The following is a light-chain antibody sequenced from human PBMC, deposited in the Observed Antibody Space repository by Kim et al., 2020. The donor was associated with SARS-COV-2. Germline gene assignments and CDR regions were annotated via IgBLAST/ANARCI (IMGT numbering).Light chain of an antibody. CDR2: GAS. CDR3: QQYGRSPDT. V-gene: IGKV3-20*01. Sequence: IVLTQSPGTLSLSPGERATLSCRASQSVPKNYLAWYQQKPGQTPRLLVYGASSRATGIPDRFSGSGSGTDFTLSISRLEPEDFAVYYCQQYGRSPDTFGQGTKLEI. CDR1: QSVPKNY. J-gene: IGKJ2*01.